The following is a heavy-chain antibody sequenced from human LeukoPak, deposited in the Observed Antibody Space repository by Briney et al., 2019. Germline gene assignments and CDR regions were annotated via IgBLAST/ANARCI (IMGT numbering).Heavy chain of an antibody. V-gene: IGHV1-69*13. CDR3: ARESLSQYSSSPDAFDI. CDR1: GGTFSSYA. Sequence: ASVKVSCKASGGTFSSYAISWVRQAPGQGLEWMGGIIPVFGTANYAQKFQGRVTITADESTSTAYMELSSLRSEDTAVYYCARESLSQYSSSPDAFDIWGQGTMVTVSS. J-gene: IGHJ3*02. CDR2: IIPVFGTA. D-gene: IGHD6-6*01.